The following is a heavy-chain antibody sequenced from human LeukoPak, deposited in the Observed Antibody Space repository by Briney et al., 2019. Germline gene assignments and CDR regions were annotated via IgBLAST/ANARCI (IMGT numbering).Heavy chain of an antibody. CDR2: IYSGGST. CDR1: GFTVSSNY. CDR3: ASGRHPTDSGALH. D-gene: IGHD1-26*01. V-gene: IGHV3-66*01. J-gene: IGHJ4*02. Sequence: GGSLRLSCAASGFTVSSNYMSWVRQAPGKGLEWVSVIYSGGSTYYEASVKSRFTISRDNSKNTLYLQMNSLRAEDTAVYYWASGRHPTDSGALHWGQGTLVTVSS.